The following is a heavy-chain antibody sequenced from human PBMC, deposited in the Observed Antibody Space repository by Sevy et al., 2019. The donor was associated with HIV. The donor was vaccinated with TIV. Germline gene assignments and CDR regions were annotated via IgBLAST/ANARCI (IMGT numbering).Heavy chain of an antibody. CDR2: IYPGDSDT. CDR1: GYSFHIYW. J-gene: IGHJ4*02. D-gene: IGHD6-19*01. CDR3: ARHFRKQWLSNCDY. Sequence: GESLKISCTGSGYSFHIYWIGWVRQMPGKGLEWMGIIYPGDSDTRYSPSFQGQVTISADKSINTAYLQWSSLKASDTAMYYCARHFRKQWLSNCDYWGRGTLVTVSS. V-gene: IGHV5-51*01.